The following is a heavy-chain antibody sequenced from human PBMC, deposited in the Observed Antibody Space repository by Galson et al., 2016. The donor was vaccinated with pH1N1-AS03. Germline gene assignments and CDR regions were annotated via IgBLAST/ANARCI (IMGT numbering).Heavy chain of an antibody. Sequence: TLSLPCTVSSGSISSYSWNWIRQPPGKGLEWIGSIYSIGGTNYNPSLESRITISVETSKNQFSLKLRSVTAADTAVYYCARATAVGPPYFDYWGQGTVATVSS. CDR3: ARATAVGPPYFDY. J-gene: IGHJ4*02. D-gene: IGHD6-13*01. CDR1: SGSISSYS. V-gene: IGHV4-59*01. CDR2: IYSIGGT.